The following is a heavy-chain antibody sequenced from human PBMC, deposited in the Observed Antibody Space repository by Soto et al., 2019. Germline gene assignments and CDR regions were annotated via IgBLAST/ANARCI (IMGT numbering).Heavy chain of an antibody. D-gene: IGHD3-10*01. CDR3: AKALWIGEVEPGYNWFDP. V-gene: IGHV3-30*18. Sequence: QVQLVESGGGVVQPGRSLRLSCAASGFTFSSYGMHWVRQAPGKGLEWVAVISYDGSNKYYADSVKGRFTISRDNSKNTLYLQMNSLRAEDTAVYYCAKALWIGEVEPGYNWFDPWGQGTLVTVSS. J-gene: IGHJ5*02. CDR2: ISYDGSNK. CDR1: GFTFSSYG.